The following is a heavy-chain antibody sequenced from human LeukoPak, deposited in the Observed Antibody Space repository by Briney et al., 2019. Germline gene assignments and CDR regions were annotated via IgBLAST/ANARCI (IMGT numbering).Heavy chain of an antibody. D-gene: IGHD6-13*01. CDR1: GFTFSNYA. Sequence: GGSLRLSCAASGFTFSNYAMSWVRQAPGKGLEWVSTISGSDASTYYADSVKGRFTIARDNSKNTVSLQMNSLRAADTAVYYCAKASREYTSSWYYWGQGTLVTVSS. CDR3: AKASREYTSSWYY. J-gene: IGHJ4*02. V-gene: IGHV3-23*01. CDR2: ISGSDAST.